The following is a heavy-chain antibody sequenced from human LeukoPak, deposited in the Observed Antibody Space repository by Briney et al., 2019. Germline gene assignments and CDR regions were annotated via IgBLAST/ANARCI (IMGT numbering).Heavy chain of an antibody. J-gene: IGHJ5*01. Sequence: SETLSLTCTVSGGSISSYYWSWIRQPPGKGLEWIGYIYYSESTNYNPSLKSRVSISLDTSRNQFSLKLTSMTASDTAVYYCARGWASFDSWGQGTLVTVSS. D-gene: IGHD5-24*01. CDR1: GGSISSYY. V-gene: IGHV4-59*01. CDR3: ARGWASFDS. CDR2: IYYSEST.